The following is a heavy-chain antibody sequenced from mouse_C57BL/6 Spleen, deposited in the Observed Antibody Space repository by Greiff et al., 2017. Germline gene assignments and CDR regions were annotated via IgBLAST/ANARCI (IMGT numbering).Heavy chain of an antibody. Sequence: EVKLVESGGDLVKPGGSLKLSCAASGFTFSSYGMSWVRQTPDKRLEWVATISSGGSYTYYPDSVKGRFTISRDNAKNTLYLQMSSLKSEDTAMYYCARDYSYAMDYWGQGTSVTVSS. V-gene: IGHV5-6*02. CDR1: GFTFSSYG. CDR3: ARDYSYAMDY. J-gene: IGHJ4*01. D-gene: IGHD1-1*01. CDR2: ISSGGSYT.